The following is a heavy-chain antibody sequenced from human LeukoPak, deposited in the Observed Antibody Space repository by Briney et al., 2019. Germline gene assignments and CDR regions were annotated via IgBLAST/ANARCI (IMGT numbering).Heavy chain of an antibody. D-gene: IGHD2/OR15-2a*01. CDR1: GGSFSGYL. CDR2: INHSGTT. Sequence: PSETLSLTCGVSGGSFSGYLWNWIRQSPGKGLEWIGEINHSGTTNYNPSLKSRVTISIDRSRNQFSLNLTSVTAADTAVFYCARGVKQLARLYFYMDVWGKGTTVTVSS. V-gene: IGHV4-34*01. J-gene: IGHJ6*03. CDR3: ARGVKQLARLYFYMDV.